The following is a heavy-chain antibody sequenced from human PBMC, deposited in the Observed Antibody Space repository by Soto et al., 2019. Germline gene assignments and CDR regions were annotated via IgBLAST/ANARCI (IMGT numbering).Heavy chain of an antibody. CDR1: GFSLNTYGVG. J-gene: IGHJ5*02. CDR3: AQRPVAAVANTWFDP. CDR2: IYWDDDK. V-gene: IGHV2-5*02. D-gene: IGHD6-13*01. Sequence: SGPTLVNPTQTLTLTCTFSGFSLNTYGVGVGWIRQPPGKALEWLALIYWDDDKRYSPSLTSRLTITKDTSKNQVVLTMTNMDPVDTATYYCAQRPVAAVANTWFDPWGQGTLVTVSS.